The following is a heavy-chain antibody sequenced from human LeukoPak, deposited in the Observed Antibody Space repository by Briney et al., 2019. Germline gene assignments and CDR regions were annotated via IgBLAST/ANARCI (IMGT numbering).Heavy chain of an antibody. CDR3: AREEEWELLGAFDI. V-gene: IGHV3-30*14. Sequence: GGSLRLSCAASGFTFSSYAMHWVRQAPGKGLEWVAVISYDGSNKYYADSVKGRFTISRDNSKNTLYLQMGSLRAEDMAVYYCAREEEWELLGAFDIWGQGTMVTVSS. J-gene: IGHJ3*02. D-gene: IGHD1-26*01. CDR1: GFTFSSYA. CDR2: ISYDGSNK.